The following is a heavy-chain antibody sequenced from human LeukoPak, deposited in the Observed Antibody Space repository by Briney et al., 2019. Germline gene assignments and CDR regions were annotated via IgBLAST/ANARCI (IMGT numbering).Heavy chain of an antibody. CDR3: AGDYGDYDNWFDP. CDR1: GFTFSSYG. J-gene: IGHJ5*02. Sequence: PGRSLRLSCAASGFTFSSYGMHWVRQAPGKGLEWVAVIWYDGSNKYYADSVKGRFTISRDNSKNTLYLQMNSLRAEDTAVYYCAGDYGDYDNWFDPWGQGTLVTVSS. V-gene: IGHV3-33*01. CDR2: IWYDGSNK. D-gene: IGHD4-17*01.